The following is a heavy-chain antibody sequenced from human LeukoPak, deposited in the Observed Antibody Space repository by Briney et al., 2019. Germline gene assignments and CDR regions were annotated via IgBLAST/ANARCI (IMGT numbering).Heavy chain of an antibody. J-gene: IGHJ4*02. V-gene: IGHV4-31*03. CDR1: GGSISSGGYY. D-gene: IGHD3-22*01. Sequence: SETLSLTCTVSGGSISSGGYYWSWIRQHPGKGLEWIGYIYYSGSAYYNPSLKSRVTISVDTSKNQFSLKLSSVTAADTAVYYCARDRDSSGYYYDWGQGTLVTVSS. CDR3: ARDRDSSGYYYD. CDR2: IYYSGSA.